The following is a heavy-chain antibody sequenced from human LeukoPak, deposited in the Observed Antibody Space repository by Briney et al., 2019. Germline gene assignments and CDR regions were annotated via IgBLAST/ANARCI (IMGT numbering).Heavy chain of an antibody. V-gene: IGHV1-69*13. CDR1: GGTFSSYA. J-gene: IGHJ4*02. Sequence: SVKVSCKASGGTFSSYAISWVRQAPGQGLEWMGGIIPIFGTANYAQKFQGRVTITADESTSTAYMELSSLRSEDTAVYYCARVLSSGYYAYFDYWGQGTLVTISS. CDR2: IIPIFGTA. CDR3: ARVLSSGYYAYFDY. D-gene: IGHD3-22*01.